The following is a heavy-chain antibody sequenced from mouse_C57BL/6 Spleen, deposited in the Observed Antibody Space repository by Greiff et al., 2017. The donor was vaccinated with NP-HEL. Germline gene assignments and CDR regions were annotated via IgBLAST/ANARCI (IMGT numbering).Heavy chain of an antibody. Sequence: EVKLQESGGGLVKPGGSLKLSCAASGFTFSSYTMSWVRQTPEKRLEWVATISGGGGNTYYPDSVKGRFTISRDNAKNTLYLQMSSLRSEDTALYYCARRDYGNYGYFDVWGTGTTVTVSS. D-gene: IGHD2-1*01. CDR2: ISGGGGNT. CDR1: GFTFSSYT. J-gene: IGHJ1*03. V-gene: IGHV5-9*01. CDR3: ARRDYGNYGYFDV.